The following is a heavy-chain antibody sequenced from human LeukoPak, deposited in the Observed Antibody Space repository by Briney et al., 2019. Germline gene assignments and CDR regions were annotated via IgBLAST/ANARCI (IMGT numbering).Heavy chain of an antibody. CDR1: GGSISSYY. J-gene: IGHJ6*03. CDR2: IYYSGST. D-gene: IGHD3-10*01. V-gene: IGHV4-59*12. Sequence: SETLSLTCTVSGGSISSYYWSWIRQPPGKGLEWIGYIYYSGSTNYNPSLKSRVTISVDTSKNQFSLKLSSVTAADTAVYYCARGVRYYGSGSYLAYYYDYYMDVWGKGTTVTVSS. CDR3: ARGVRYYGSGSYLAYYYDYYMDV.